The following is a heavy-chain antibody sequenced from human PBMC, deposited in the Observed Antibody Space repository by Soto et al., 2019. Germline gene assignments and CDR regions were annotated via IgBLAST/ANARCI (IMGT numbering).Heavy chain of an antibody. CDR3: AKDERVDY. Sequence: PVGSLRLSCAASGFTVSNTYMTWVRQAPGKGLECVSIIYSDGRTFYADSVKGRFTISRDNSKNTLFLQMNSLREEDTAVYYCAKDERVDYWGQGTLVTVSS. J-gene: IGHJ4*02. CDR2: IYSDGRT. V-gene: IGHV3-53*01. D-gene: IGHD6-25*01. CDR1: GFTVSNTY.